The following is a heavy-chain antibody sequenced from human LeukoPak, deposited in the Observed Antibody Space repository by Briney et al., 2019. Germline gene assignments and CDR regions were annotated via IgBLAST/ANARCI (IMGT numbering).Heavy chain of an antibody. Sequence: PSETLSLTCAVYGWSFNDHYWNWIRQPPGKGLEWIGEIKARGDTNFNASLKSRVTISVDTSENQFSLTLRSMIAADTAVYYCARGQVPAARGYNWFDPWGQGTLVTASS. CDR2: IKARGDT. V-gene: IGHV4-34*01. J-gene: IGHJ5*02. CDR3: ARGQVPAARGYNWFDP. CDR1: GWSFNDHY. D-gene: IGHD2-2*01.